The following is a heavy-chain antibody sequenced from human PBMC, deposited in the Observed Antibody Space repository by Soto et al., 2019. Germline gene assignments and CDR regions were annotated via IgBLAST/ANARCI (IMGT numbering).Heavy chain of an antibody. J-gene: IGHJ4*02. CDR3: ARTDAYNSSFFDS. Sequence: QVQLQEMGPGLVRPSQTLTITCTVSGDSVNSAYWSWIRQLPGKGLEWMGNIHHTGRTFYNPSLKSRVARPIDTSTPLFALKMRSITAADTAVYYCARTDAYNSSFFDSWGQGTVVTVSS. V-gene: IGHV4-31*03. CDR2: IHHTGRT. CDR1: GDSVNSAY. D-gene: IGHD6-6*01.